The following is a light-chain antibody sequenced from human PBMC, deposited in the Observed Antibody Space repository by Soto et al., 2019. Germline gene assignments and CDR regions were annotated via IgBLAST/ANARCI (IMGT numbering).Light chain of an antibody. CDR3: SSYTSTNTYV. Sequence: QSGLTQPASVSGSPGQSITISCTGTSSDVGNYNYVSWYLQHPGKAPKLIIYAVSNRPSGVSNRFSGSRSGNTASLTISGLQAEDEADYYCSSYTSTNTYVFGTGTKVTVL. CDR1: SSDVGNYNY. V-gene: IGLV2-14*01. J-gene: IGLJ1*01. CDR2: AVS.